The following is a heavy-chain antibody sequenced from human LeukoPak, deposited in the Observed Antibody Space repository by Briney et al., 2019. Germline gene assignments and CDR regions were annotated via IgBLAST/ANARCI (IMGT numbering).Heavy chain of an antibody. J-gene: IGHJ6*03. CDR3: ARRTQQLRIPVGYYYYMDV. CDR2: IKQDGSEK. CDR1: GFTFSSYW. V-gene: IGHV3-7*03. D-gene: IGHD6-13*01. Sequence: GGSLRLSCAASGFTFSSYWMSWVRQAPGKGLEWVANIKQDGSEKYYVDSVKGRFTISRDNAKNSLYLQMNSLRAEDTAVYYCARRTQQLRIPVGYYYYMDVWGKGTTVTISS.